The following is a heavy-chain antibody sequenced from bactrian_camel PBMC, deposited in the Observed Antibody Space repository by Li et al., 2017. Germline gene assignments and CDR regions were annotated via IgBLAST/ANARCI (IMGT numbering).Heavy chain of an antibody. CDR1: GYTISSYC. J-gene: IGHJ6*01. V-gene: IGHV3S53*01. CDR2: IDSFGSA. CDR3: VRDLGDYGNGWSDFGY. Sequence: HVQLVESGGGLVRPGGSLRLSCAASGYTISSYCMGWFRQAPGKEREGVATIDSFGSATYADSVKSRFTISRDNAKNTVYLEMKSLNPEDTAVYYCVRDLGDYGNGWSDFGYWGQGTQVTVS. D-gene: IGHD6*01.